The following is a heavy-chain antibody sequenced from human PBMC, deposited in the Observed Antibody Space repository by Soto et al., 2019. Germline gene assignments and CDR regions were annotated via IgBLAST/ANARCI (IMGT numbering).Heavy chain of an antibody. Sequence: GGSLRLSCEASGFAIRSNAIHWVRQAPGKGLEWVAEIWYDGSNEYYGDSVKGRFTISRDNSKNTLYLQLNSLRAEDTAVYYCARVPEAGRPLFDYWGQGALVTVSS. CDR1: GFAIRSNA. J-gene: IGHJ4*02. D-gene: IGHD6-6*01. V-gene: IGHV3-33*08. CDR2: IWYDGSNE. CDR3: ARVPEAGRPLFDY.